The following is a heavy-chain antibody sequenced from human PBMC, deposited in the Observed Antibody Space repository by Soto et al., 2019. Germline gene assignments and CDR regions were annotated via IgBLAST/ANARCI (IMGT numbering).Heavy chain of an antibody. CDR1: GGSISSSNW. Sequence: SETLSLTCAVSGGSISSSNWWSWVRQPPGKGLEWIGEIYHSGSTNYNPSLKSRVTISVDKSKNQFSLKLSSVTAADTAVYYCARDGYANWNYTYYYGMDVWGQGTTVTVS. CDR2: IYHSGST. D-gene: IGHD1-20*01. V-gene: IGHV4-4*02. CDR3: ARDGYANWNYTYYYGMDV. J-gene: IGHJ6*02.